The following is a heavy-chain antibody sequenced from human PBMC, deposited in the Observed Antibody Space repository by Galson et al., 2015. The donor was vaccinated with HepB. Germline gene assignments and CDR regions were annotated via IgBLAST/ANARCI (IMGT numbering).Heavy chain of an antibody. D-gene: IGHD2-2*01. CDR1: GFSLSTSGMC. CDR3: ARMGYCSSTSCPQGGAFDI. J-gene: IGHJ3*02. CDR2: IDWDDDK. V-gene: IGHV2-70*11. Sequence: PALVKPTQTLTLTCTFSGFSLSTSGMCVSWIRQPPGKALEWLARIDWDDDKYYSTSLKTRLTISKDTSKNQVVLTMTNMDPVDTATYYCARMGYCSSTSCPQGGAFDIWGQGTMVTVSS.